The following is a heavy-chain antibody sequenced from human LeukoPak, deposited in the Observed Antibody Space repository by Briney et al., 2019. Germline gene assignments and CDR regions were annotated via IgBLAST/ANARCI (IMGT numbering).Heavy chain of an antibody. Sequence: GGSLRLSCAASGFTSSSYEMNWVRQAPGKGLEWVSYISSSGSTIYYADSVKGRLTISRDNAKNSLYLQMNSLRAEDTAVYYCARDYGDYGGVYYYYYMDVWGKGTTVTISS. V-gene: IGHV3-48*03. CDR2: ISSSGSTI. CDR1: GFTSSSYE. J-gene: IGHJ6*03. D-gene: IGHD4-17*01. CDR3: ARDYGDYGGVYYYYYMDV.